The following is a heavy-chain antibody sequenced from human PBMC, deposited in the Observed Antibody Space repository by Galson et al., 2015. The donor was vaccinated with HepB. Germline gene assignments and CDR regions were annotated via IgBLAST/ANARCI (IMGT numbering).Heavy chain of an antibody. CDR1: GLTFSKYN. V-gene: IGHV3-21*06. J-gene: IGHJ5*02. Sequence: SLRLSCAVSGLTFSKYNMNWVRQAPGKGLEWVSSISMSSSYIYYADSVKGRFTISRDNAKNSLYLQMNSLRPEDTGVYYCARDTCRSDACYNGDPKFDPRGKGTLVTVSS. CDR3: ARDTCRSDACYNGDPKFDP. D-gene: IGHD2-2*02. CDR2: ISMSSSYI.